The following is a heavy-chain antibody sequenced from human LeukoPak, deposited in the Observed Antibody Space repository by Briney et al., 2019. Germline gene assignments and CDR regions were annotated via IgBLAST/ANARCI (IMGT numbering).Heavy chain of an antibody. J-gene: IGHJ6*03. V-gene: IGHV1-69*05. D-gene: IGHD6-19*01. CDR1: GGTFSSYA. Sequence: SVKVSCKASGGTFSSYAISWVRQAPGQGLEWMGGIIPIFGTANYAQKFQGRVTITTDESTSTAYMELSSLRSEDTAVYYCARGSGIAVAGTEDYYMDVWGKGASVTVSS. CDR3: ARGSGIAVAGTEDYYMDV. CDR2: IIPIFGTA.